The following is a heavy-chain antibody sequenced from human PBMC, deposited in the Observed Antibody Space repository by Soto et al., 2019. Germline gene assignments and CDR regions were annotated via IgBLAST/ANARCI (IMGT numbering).Heavy chain of an antibody. J-gene: IGHJ5*02. Sequence: PGGSLRLSCVASGFSFTNYWMSWVRQAPGKRLEWVANIRRDGNEKHYVDSVKGRFSISRDNTGNTLYLQMNSLRAEDTAVYFCVRDGCTFSGCPWGFDPWGQGTQVTVSS. CDR2: IRRDGNEK. V-gene: IGHV3-7*01. D-gene: IGHD2-8*01. CDR1: GFSFTNYW. CDR3: VRDGCTFSGCPWGFDP.